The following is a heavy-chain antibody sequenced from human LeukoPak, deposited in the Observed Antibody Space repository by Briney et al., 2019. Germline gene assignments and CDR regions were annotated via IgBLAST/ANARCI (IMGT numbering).Heavy chain of an antibody. V-gene: IGHV3-7*01. CDR1: GFTFSSYW. CDR2: IKQDGSEK. Sequence: PGGSLRLSCAASGFTFSSYWMSWVRQAPGKGLEWVANIKQDGSEKYYVDSVKGRFTISRDNAKNSLYLQMNSLRAEDTAVYYCARDYGDIVVGEYFDYWGQGTLVTVSS. J-gene: IGHJ4*02. CDR3: ARDYGDIVVGEYFDY. D-gene: IGHD2-2*01.